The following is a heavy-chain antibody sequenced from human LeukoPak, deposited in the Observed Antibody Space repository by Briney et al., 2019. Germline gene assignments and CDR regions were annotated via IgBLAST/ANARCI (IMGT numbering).Heavy chain of an antibody. J-gene: IGHJ5*02. D-gene: IGHD2-2*02. Sequence: SETLSLTCTVSGGSISSYYWSWIRQPPGKGLEWIGYIYTSGSTNYNPPLKSRVTISVDTSKYQFSLKLSSVTAADTAVYYCARSGISYQLLYFGWFDPWGQGTLVTVSS. CDR3: ARSGISYQLLYFGWFDP. V-gene: IGHV4-4*09. CDR2: IYTSGST. CDR1: GGSISSYY.